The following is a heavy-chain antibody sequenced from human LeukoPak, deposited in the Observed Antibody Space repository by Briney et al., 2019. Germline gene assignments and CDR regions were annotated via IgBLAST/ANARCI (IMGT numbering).Heavy chain of an antibody. CDR3: ARDFRNAGDY. J-gene: IGHJ4*02. D-gene: IGHD1-14*01. CDR2: INQDGSGK. V-gene: IGHV3-7*01. Sequence: GGPLRLSCAASGFTFSSYWINWVRQAPGKGLEWVAVINQDGSGKYYVDSVKGRFTISRDNAKNSLYLQMNSLRAEDTAVYYRARDFRNAGDYWGQGTLVTVSS. CDR1: GFTFSSYW.